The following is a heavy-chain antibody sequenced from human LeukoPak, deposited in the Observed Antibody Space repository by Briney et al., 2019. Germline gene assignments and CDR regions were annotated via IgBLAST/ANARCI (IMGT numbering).Heavy chain of an antibody. Sequence: PGGSLRLSCAASGFTFDDYDMSWVRQAPGKGLEWVSVIYSGGSTYYADSVKGRFTISRDNSKNTLYLQMNSLRAEDTAVYYCAREGGYSYGFPFDYWGQGTLVTVSS. CDR1: GFTFDDYD. V-gene: IGHV3-66*01. CDR3: AREGGYSYGFPFDY. D-gene: IGHD5-18*01. CDR2: IYSGGST. J-gene: IGHJ4*02.